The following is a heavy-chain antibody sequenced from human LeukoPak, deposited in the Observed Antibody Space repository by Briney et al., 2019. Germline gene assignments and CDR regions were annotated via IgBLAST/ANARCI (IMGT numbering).Heavy chain of an antibody. CDR2: IWYDGSNK. D-gene: IGHD3-3*01. CDR3: AKYSAYDFWSGYLEYYFDY. CDR1: GFTFSSYG. V-gene: IGHV3-33*06. J-gene: IGHJ4*02. Sequence: GGSLRLSCAASGFTFSSYGMHWVRQAPGKGLEWVAVIWYDGSNKYYADSVKGRFTISRDNSKNTLYLQMNSLRAEDTAVYYCAKYSAYDFWSGYLEYYFDYWGQGTLVTVSS.